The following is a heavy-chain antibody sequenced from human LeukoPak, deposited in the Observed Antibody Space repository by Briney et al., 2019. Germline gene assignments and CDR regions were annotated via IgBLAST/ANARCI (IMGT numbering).Heavy chain of an antibody. CDR1: GDSVSSNSAA. CDR2: TYYRSKWHN. Sequence: SQTLSLTCAISGDSVSSNSAAWTWIRQSPSRGLEWLGRTYYRSKWHNGYAVSVKSRITINPDTSKNQFSLQLNSVTPEDTAVYYCARDAEGYSSSWYYWFDPWGQGTLVTVSS. D-gene: IGHD6-13*01. J-gene: IGHJ5*02. CDR3: ARDAEGYSSSWYYWFDP. V-gene: IGHV6-1*01.